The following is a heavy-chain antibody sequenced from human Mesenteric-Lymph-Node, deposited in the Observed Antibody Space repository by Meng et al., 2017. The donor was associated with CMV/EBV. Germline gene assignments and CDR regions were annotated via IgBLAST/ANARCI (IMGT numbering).Heavy chain of an antibody. D-gene: IGHD6-19*01. CDR3: ARARAVAGRFDY. CDR2: IYYSGST. J-gene: IGHJ4*02. Sequence: SETLSLTCTVSGGSISSSSYYWGWIRQPPGKGLEWIGSIYYSGSTSYNPSLKSRLNMSIDTSKKQVSLKLTSVTAADTAVYYCARARAVAGRFDYWGQGTLVTVSS. CDR1: GGSISSSSYY. V-gene: IGHV4-39*07.